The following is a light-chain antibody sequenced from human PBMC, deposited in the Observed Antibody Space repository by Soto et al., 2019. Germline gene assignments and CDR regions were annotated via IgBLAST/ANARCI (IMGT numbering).Light chain of an antibody. Sequence: EIQMTQSPSTLSASVGDTVTITCRASESIRIWLAWYQQKPGKAPNLLINKASSLQSEVPSRFSGSGSGTEFTLTITSLQPDDFGVYYCQQYKSSSTFRQGTKV. V-gene: IGKV1-5*03. CDR3: QQYKSSST. CDR1: ESIRIW. J-gene: IGKJ1*01. CDR2: KAS.